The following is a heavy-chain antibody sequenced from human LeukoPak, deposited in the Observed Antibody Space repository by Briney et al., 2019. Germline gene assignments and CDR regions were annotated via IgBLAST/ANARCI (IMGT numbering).Heavy chain of an antibody. V-gene: IGHV3-11*01. CDR1: GFTFSDYY. J-gene: IGHJ6*03. Sequence: TGGSLRLSCTASGFTFSDYYMSWIRQAPGRGLEGVSYISSSGSTIDYADSVKGRFTISRDNSKHTLYLQMNSLRADDTAVYYCARSLRVRGVPDYMDVWGKGTTVTISS. D-gene: IGHD3-10*01. CDR2: ISSSGSTI. CDR3: ARSLRVRGVPDYMDV.